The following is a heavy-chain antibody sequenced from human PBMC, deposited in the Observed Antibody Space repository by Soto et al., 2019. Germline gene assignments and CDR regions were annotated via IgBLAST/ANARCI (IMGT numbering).Heavy chain of an antibody. CDR3: ARGGVYFDS. J-gene: IGHJ4*02. D-gene: IGHD2-8*02. CDR2: SRYRGST. CDR1: GSTIDTGF. Sequence: SETLSLTCTVSGSTIDTGFWTWIRQRPEKGLEWIGYSRYRGSTFYNPSLKSRVTISMDTSKSQFSLNLSSVTAADTAIYYCARGGVYFDSWGQGTLVTVSS. V-gene: IGHV4-31*03.